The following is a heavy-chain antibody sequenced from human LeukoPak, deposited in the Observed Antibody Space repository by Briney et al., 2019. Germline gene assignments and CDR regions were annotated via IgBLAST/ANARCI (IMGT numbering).Heavy chain of an antibody. CDR2: INQDGSAK. CDR3: ARWEIRGTAHKLDY. CDR1: GFTFSIYA. V-gene: IGHV3-7*01. J-gene: IGHJ4*02. Sequence: PGGSLRLSCAASGFTFSIYAVNWVRQAPGKGLEWVANINQDGSAKYFVDSVKSRFTISRDNAKNSMYLQMNSLRAEDTAVYYCARWEIRGTAHKLDYWGQGTLVTVSS. D-gene: IGHD1-7*01.